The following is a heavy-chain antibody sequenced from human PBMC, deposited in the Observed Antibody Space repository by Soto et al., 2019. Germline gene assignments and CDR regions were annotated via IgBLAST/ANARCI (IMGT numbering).Heavy chain of an antibody. CDR2: IIPIVGTA. V-gene: IGHV1-69*01. Sequence: QVQLVQSGAEVKNPGSTVKVSCKASGGTFSSYAISWVRQAPGQGLEWMGGIIPIVGTAYYAQKFQGRVTITADESTSTSYMELSSLRSEDTAVYYWARFGGPQLVSYYDGMDVWGQGATVTVS. CDR1: GGTFSSYA. D-gene: IGHD6-13*01. CDR3: ARFGGPQLVSYYDGMDV. J-gene: IGHJ6*02.